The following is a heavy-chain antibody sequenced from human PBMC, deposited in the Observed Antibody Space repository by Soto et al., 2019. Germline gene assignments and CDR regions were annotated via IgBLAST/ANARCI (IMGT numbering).Heavy chain of an antibody. J-gene: IGHJ5*02. Sequence: QVQLQESGPGLVKPSETLSLTCTVSGGSISSYYWSWIRQPPGKGLEWIGYIDYSGSTNYNPSLKSRVTISVETSKNRFSLKLGSVIAADTAVYYCARGSVYARLWDWFDPWGQGTLVTVSS. CDR3: ARGSVYARLWDWFDP. D-gene: IGHD2-8*01. CDR2: IDYSGST. V-gene: IGHV4-59*01. CDR1: GGSISSYY.